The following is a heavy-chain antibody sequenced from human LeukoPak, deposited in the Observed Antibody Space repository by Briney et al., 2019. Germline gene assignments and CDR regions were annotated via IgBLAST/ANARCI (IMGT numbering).Heavy chain of an antibody. CDR1: GYTFTGYY. V-gene: IGHV1-2*02. J-gene: IGHJ4*02. Sequence: ASVKVSCKASGYTFTGYYMHWVRQAPGQGLEWMGWINPNSGGTNYAQKFQGRVTMTRDTSISTAYIELSRLRSDDTAVYYCAREGLWFGELSAKAFDYWGQGTLVTVSS. CDR2: INPNSGGT. D-gene: IGHD3-10*01. CDR3: AREGLWFGELSAKAFDY.